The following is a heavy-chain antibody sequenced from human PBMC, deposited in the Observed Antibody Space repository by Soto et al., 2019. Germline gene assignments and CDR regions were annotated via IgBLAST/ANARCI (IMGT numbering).Heavy chain of an antibody. CDR1: GGSISSSPYY. CDR3: ARHRQYYDTSGYQQRYFDY. J-gene: IGHJ4*02. CDR2: IYYSGPT. D-gene: IGHD3-22*01. Sequence: SETLSLTCSVSGGSISSSPYYWGWIRQPPGKGLEWLGTIYYSGPTSYNPSLKSRVIISVDTSNNQLFLKLRSVTAADTAVYYCARHRQYYDTSGYQQRYFDYWGQGTRVTVSS. V-gene: IGHV4-39*01.